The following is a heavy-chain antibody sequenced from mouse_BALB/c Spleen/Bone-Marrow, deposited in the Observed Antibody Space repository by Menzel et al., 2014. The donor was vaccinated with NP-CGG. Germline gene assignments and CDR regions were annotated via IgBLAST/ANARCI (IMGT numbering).Heavy chain of an antibody. D-gene: IGHD1-1*01. CDR3: AITTVVATGDY. V-gene: IGHV1-69*02. CDR2: IDPSDSYT. CDR1: GYTFTSYW. J-gene: IGHJ2*01. Sequence: QVQLQQSGAELVKPGASVKLSCKASGYTFTSYWMHWVKQRPGQGLEWIGEIDPSDSYTNYNQKFKGKATLTVDKSSSTACMQLSSLTSEDSAVYYCAITTVVATGDYWGQGTTLTGSS.